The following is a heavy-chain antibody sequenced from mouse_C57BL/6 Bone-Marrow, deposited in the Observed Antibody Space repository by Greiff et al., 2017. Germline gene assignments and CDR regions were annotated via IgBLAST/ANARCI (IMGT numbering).Heavy chain of an antibody. J-gene: IGHJ3*01. D-gene: IGHD2-4*01. Sequence: VQLQQPGAELVMPGASVKLSCKASGYTFTSYWMHWVKQRPGQGLEWIGEIDPSDSYTNYNQKFKGKSTLTVDKSSSTAYMQLSSLTSEDSAVYYCAKVYDYPPWFAYWGQGTLVTVSA. V-gene: IGHV1-69*01. CDR3: AKVYDYPPWFAY. CDR1: GYTFTSYW. CDR2: IDPSDSYT.